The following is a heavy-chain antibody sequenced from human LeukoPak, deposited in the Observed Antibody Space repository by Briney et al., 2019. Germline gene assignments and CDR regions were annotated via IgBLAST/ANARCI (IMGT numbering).Heavy chain of an antibody. CDR2: INHSGST. V-gene: IGHV4-34*01. J-gene: IGHJ5*02. Sequence: SETLSLTCAVYGGSFSGYYWSWLRQPPGKGLEWIGEINHSGSTDYNPSLKSRVTISVDTSKNQFSLKLSSVTAADTAVYYCAGSYSSGWYGWFDPWGQGTLVTVSS. D-gene: IGHD6-19*01. CDR1: GGSFSGYY. CDR3: AGSYSSGWYGWFDP.